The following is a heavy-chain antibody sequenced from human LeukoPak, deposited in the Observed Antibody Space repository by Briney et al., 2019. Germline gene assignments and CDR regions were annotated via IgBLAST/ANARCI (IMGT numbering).Heavy chain of an antibody. V-gene: IGHV1-69*13. Sequence: SVKVSCKASGGTFSSYAISWVRQAPGQGLEWMGGIIPIFGTANYAQKFQGRVTITADESTSTAYMELSSLRSEDTAVYYCARDSVEYSSSPGSVYYYMDVWGKGTTVTVSS. D-gene: IGHD6-6*01. CDR3: ARDSVEYSSSPGSVYYYMDV. CDR1: GGTFSSYA. CDR2: IIPIFGTA. J-gene: IGHJ6*03.